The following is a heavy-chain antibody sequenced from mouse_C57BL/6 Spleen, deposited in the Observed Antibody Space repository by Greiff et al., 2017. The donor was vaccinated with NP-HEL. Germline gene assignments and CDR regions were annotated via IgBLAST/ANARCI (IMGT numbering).Heavy chain of an antibody. Sequence: EVQLQQSGPELVKPGASVKISCKASGYTFTDYYMNWVKQSHGKSLEWIGDINPNNGGTSYNQKFKGKATLTVDKSSSTAYMELRSLTSEDSAVYYCARGGLITTVVATKNWYFDVWGTGTTVTVSS. CDR1: GYTFTDYY. CDR2: INPNNGGT. CDR3: ARGGLITTVVATKNWYFDV. D-gene: IGHD1-1*01. V-gene: IGHV1-26*01. J-gene: IGHJ1*03.